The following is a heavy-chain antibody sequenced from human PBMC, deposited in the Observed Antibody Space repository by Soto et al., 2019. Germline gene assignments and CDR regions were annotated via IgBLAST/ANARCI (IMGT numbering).Heavy chain of an antibody. V-gene: IGHV3-72*01. CDR3: STLPRSGFHLDY. J-gene: IGHJ4*02. CDR2: IRSKSYSFTT. D-gene: IGHD3-3*01. Sequence: EVQLVESGGGWVQPGGSLRLSCAAFGFTFSDQCMEWVRQAPGKGLEWVGRIRSKSYSFTTEYAPSVKGRFTISIDDSKNPLYLQMNSLQTDDTAVYYCSTLPRSGFHLDYWGQGTPVTVSS. CDR1: GFTFSDQC.